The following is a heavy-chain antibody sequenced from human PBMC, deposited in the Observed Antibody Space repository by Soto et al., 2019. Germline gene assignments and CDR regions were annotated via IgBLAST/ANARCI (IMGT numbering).Heavy chain of an antibody. Sequence: GASVKASCKASGYTFTSYGISWERQAPGQGLEWMGWISAYNGNTNYAQKLQGRVTMTTDTSTSTAYMELRSLRSDDTAVYYCARLLDFWSGSYSYGMDVWGQGTTVTVSS. CDR3: ARLLDFWSGSYSYGMDV. CDR2: ISAYNGNT. V-gene: IGHV1-18*01. D-gene: IGHD3-3*01. J-gene: IGHJ6*02. CDR1: GYTFTSYG.